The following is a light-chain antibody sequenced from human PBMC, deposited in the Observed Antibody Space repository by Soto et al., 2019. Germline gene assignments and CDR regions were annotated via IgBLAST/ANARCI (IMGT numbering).Light chain of an antibody. J-gene: IGLJ2*01. Sequence: QSALTQPASVSGSPGQAITISCTGTSSDVGAYNYISWYQHHPGKAPKLMIYEVSDRPSGVSTRFSGSKSGNTASLTISGLQAEDEGDYYCSTYINSITFVIFGGGTKLTV. V-gene: IGLV2-14*01. CDR1: SSDVGAYNY. CDR2: EVS. CDR3: STYINSITFVI.